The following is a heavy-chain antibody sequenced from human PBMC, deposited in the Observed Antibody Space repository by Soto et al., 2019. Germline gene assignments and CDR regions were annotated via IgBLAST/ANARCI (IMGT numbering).Heavy chain of an antibody. Sequence: QVQLVQSGAEVKKPGASVKVSCKASGYTFISYDINWVRQATGQGLEWVGWMNPNSGNTAYAQNFQGRVTMTRNTSLNTAYMELSSLRSEDTAVYYCARASYGDYDWFDPWGQGTLVTVSS. J-gene: IGHJ5*02. D-gene: IGHD4-17*01. CDR3: ARASYGDYDWFDP. V-gene: IGHV1-8*01. CDR1: GYTFISYD. CDR2: MNPNSGNT.